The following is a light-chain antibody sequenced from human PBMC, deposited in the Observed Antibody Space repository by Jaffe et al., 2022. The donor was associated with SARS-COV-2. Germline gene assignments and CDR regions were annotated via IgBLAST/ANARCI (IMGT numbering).Light chain of an antibody. V-gene: IGLV1-51*01. CDR2: YNN. CDR1: SFNIGNNY. J-gene: IGLJ2*01. Sequence: QSVLTQPPSVSAAPGQKVTISCSGSSFNIGNNYVSWYQQLPGTAPKLLIYYNNKRPSGIPDRFSGSKSGTSATLGITGLQTGDEADYYCGTWDSSLGDMIFGGGTKLTVL. CDR3: GTWDSSLGDMI.